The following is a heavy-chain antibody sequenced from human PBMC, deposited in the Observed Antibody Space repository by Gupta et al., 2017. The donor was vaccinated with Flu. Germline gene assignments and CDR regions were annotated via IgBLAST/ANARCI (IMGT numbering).Heavy chain of an antibody. CDR3: ARASITGTADY. J-gene: IGHJ4*02. V-gene: IGHV4-59*01. Sequence: YSGSTNYNPSLKSRVTISVDTSKNQFSLKLSSVTAADTAVYYCARASITGTADYWGQGTLVTVSS. D-gene: IGHD1-20*01. CDR2: YSGST.